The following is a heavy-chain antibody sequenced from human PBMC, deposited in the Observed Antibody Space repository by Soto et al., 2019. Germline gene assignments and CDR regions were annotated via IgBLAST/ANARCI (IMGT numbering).Heavy chain of an antibody. D-gene: IGHD7-27*01. CDR2: IYSGGST. CDR3: ARDRTGDRGAFDI. CDR1: GFTVSSNY. J-gene: IGHJ3*02. Sequence: GGSLRLSCAASGFTVSSNYMSWVRQAPGKGLEWVSVIYSGGSTYYAEYVKGSFTISRHNSKNKLYLQMNSLRAEDTDVYYSARDRTGDRGAFDIWGQGTMVTVSS. V-gene: IGHV3-53*04.